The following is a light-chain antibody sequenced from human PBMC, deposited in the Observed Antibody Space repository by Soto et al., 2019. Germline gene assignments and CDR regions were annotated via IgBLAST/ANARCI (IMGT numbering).Light chain of an antibody. CDR3: QQYGSSPGT. Sequence: EVVMTQSPATLSVSTGERATHSSRASQSVTSRYLAWYKQKPGQAPRLLIFGASIRDTGIADRFSGSGSGTDFTLTISRLESEDFAVYYCQQYGSSPGTFGQGTKVDI. CDR1: QSVTSRY. V-gene: IGKV3-20*01. CDR2: GAS. J-gene: IGKJ1*01.